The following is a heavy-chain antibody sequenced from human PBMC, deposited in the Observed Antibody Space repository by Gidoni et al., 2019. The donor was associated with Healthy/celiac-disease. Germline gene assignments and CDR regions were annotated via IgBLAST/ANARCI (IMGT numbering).Heavy chain of an antibody. CDR3: ARGDYGDYLPDY. CDR1: GFTVSSNY. J-gene: IGHJ4*02. CDR2: IYSGGST. V-gene: IGHV3-66*01. Sequence: EVQLVESGGGLVQPGGSLRLSCAASGFTVSSNYMSWVRQAPGKGLAWVSVIYSGGSTYYADSVKGRFTISRDNSKNTLYLQMNSLRAEDTAVYYCARGDYGDYLPDYWGQGTLVTVSS. D-gene: IGHD4-17*01.